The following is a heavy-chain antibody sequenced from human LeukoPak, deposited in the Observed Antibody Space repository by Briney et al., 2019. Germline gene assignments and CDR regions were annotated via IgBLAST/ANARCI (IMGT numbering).Heavy chain of an antibody. V-gene: IGHV3-21*01. Sequence: PGGSLRLSCAASGFTFSSYSMNRVRQAPGKGLEWVSSISSSSSYIYYADSVKGRFTISRDNAKNSLYLQMNSLRAEDTAVYYCARDLVVAPPNWFDPWGQGTLVTVSS. CDR2: ISSSSSYI. D-gene: IGHD2-15*01. CDR1: GFTFSSYS. J-gene: IGHJ5*02. CDR3: ARDLVVAPPNWFDP.